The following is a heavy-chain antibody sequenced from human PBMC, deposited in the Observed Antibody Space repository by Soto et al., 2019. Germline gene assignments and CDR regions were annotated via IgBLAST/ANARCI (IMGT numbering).Heavy chain of an antibody. CDR3: ARGHYDILTGYAWFDP. CDR2: IYPGDSDT. Sequence: GESLKISCKGSGYSFTSYWIGWVRQMPGKGLEWMGIIYPGDSDTRYSPSFQGQVTISADKSISTAYLQWSSLKASDTAVYYCARGHYDILTGYAWFDPWGQGTLVTVSS. J-gene: IGHJ5*02. CDR1: GYSFTSYW. V-gene: IGHV5-51*01. D-gene: IGHD3-9*01.